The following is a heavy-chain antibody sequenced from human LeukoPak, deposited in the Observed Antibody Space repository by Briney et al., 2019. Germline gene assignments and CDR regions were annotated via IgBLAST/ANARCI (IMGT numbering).Heavy chain of an antibody. J-gene: IGHJ5*02. Sequence: GESLKISCKGSGYTFTSYWIGWVRQMPGKGLEWMGIILPGDSDTRYSPSFKGQVTMSVDKSISTAYLQWSSLKASDTAMYYCARQYYDTLTGANWSDAWGQGTLVTVSS. V-gene: IGHV5-51*01. CDR3: ARQYYDTLTGANWSDA. D-gene: IGHD3-9*01. CDR2: ILPGDSDT. CDR1: GYTFTSYW.